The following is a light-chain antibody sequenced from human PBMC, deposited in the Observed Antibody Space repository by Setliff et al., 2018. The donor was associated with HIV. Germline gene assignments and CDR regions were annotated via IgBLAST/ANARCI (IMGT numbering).Light chain of an antibody. Sequence: QSALTQPRSVSGSPGQSVTISCTGTSSDVGDYNHVSWYQQHPGKAPKLIIYVASKRPSGVPDRFSASKSGNTASLTISGLQAEDEADYYCSYAGKFTWVLGGGTKVTVL. CDR1: SSDVGDYNH. CDR3: CSYAGKFTWV. J-gene: IGLJ3*02. V-gene: IGLV2-11*01. CDR2: VAS.